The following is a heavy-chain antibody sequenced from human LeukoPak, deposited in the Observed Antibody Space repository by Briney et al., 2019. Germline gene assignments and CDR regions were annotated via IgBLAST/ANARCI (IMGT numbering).Heavy chain of an antibody. Sequence: SEALSLTCTVSAGSNNSYYWSWIRQPPGKGLEWIGYTHPSGNTNYSPSLKSRVTISIDTSRNQFSLKLSSVTAADTAVYFCARKAPKKGWFDPWGQGTLVTVSS. CDR1: AGSNNSYY. V-gene: IGHV4-4*09. CDR3: ARKAPKKGWFDP. J-gene: IGHJ5*02. CDR2: THPSGNT.